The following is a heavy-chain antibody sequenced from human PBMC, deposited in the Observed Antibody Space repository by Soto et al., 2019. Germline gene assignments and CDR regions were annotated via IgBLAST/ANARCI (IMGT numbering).Heavy chain of an antibody. CDR2: IYYSGGT. D-gene: IGHD5-12*01. Sequence: QVQLQESGPGLVKPSETLSLTCTVSGGSISSYYWSWIRQPPGKGLEWIGYIYYSGGTNYNPSLNSRVTISVDTSKNQFPLKLSSVTAADTAVYYCASGHVEMATMASGAGYYFDYWGQGTLVTVSS. CDR1: GGSISSYY. J-gene: IGHJ4*02. CDR3: ASGHVEMATMASGAGYYFDY. V-gene: IGHV4-59*08.